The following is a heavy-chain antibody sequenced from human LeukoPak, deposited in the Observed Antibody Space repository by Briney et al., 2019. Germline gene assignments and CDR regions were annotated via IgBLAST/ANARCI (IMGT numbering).Heavy chain of an antibody. Sequence: SETLSLTCTVSGGSISSYYWSWIRQPPGKGLEWIGYIYYSGSTNYNPSLKSRVTISVDTSKNQFSLKLSSVTAADTAVYYCARQQWEPSKGWFDPWGQGTLVTVSS. CDR3: ARQQWEPSKGWFDP. J-gene: IGHJ5*02. CDR2: IYYSGST. CDR1: GGSISSYY. D-gene: IGHD1-26*01. V-gene: IGHV4-59*08.